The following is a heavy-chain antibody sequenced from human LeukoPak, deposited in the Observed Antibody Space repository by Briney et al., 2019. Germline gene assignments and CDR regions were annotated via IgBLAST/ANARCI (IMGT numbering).Heavy chain of an antibody. J-gene: IGHJ3*02. CDR3: ARSPREGLFAFDI. CDR2: IYYSGST. V-gene: IGHV4-59*01. CDR1: GGSIGSYY. Sequence: SETLSLTCTVSGGSIGSYYWSWIRQPPGKGLEWIGYIYYSGSTNYNPSLKSRVTISVDTSKNQFSLKLSSVTAADTAVYYCARSPREGLFAFDIWGQGTMVTVSS. D-gene: IGHD3-10*02.